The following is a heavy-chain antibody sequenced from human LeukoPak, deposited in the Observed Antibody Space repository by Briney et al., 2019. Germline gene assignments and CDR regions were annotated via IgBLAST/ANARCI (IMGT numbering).Heavy chain of an antibody. Sequence: GGSLRLSCAASGFTFSSYGMSWVRQAPGKGLEWVAYIRYDGSNRHYADSVKGRFTISRDNSKNTLYLQMNSLRVEDTAVYYCAKGGRITMLRGVQRDHYFDYWGQGTLVTVSS. D-gene: IGHD3-10*01. J-gene: IGHJ4*02. CDR1: GFTFSSYG. V-gene: IGHV3-30*02. CDR3: AKGGRITMLRGVQRDHYFDY. CDR2: IRYDGSNR.